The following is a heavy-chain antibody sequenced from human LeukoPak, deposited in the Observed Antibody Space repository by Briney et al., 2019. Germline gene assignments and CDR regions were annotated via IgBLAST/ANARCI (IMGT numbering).Heavy chain of an antibody. J-gene: IGHJ5*02. D-gene: IGHD1-26*01. Sequence: GGSLRLSCAASGFTFSSYAMSWVRQAPGKGLEGVSAISGSGGSTYYAASVKRRFTISRDNSKNTLYLQMNSLRAEDTAVYYCAKDRSGTYYYWFDPWGQGTLVTVSS. CDR1: GFTFSSYA. V-gene: IGHV3-23*01. CDR3: AKDRSGTYYYWFDP. CDR2: ISGSGGST.